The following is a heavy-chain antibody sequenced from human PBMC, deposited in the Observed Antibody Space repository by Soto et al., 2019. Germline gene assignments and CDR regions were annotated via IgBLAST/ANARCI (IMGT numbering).Heavy chain of an antibody. CDR2: INAGNGNT. V-gene: IGHV1-3*01. Sequence: ASVKVSCKGSGYTFTNYAVHWVRQAPGQRLEWMGWINAGNGNTKYSQKFQGRVTITRDTSASTAYMELSSLRSEDTAVYYCARGGSLYWYFDLWGRGTLVTVS. J-gene: IGHJ2*01. CDR3: ARGGSLYWYFDL. D-gene: IGHD1-26*01. CDR1: GYTFTNYA.